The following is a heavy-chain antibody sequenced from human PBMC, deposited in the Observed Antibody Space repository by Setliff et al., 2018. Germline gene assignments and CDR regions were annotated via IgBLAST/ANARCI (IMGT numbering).Heavy chain of an antibody. V-gene: IGHV3-7*01. CDR2: IKQDGSVK. CDR3: ARIYYYDNIGYYHDAFDI. D-gene: IGHD3-22*01. J-gene: IGHJ3*02. CDR1: GFSFSSHW. Sequence: GGSLTLSCAASGFSFSSHWMSWVRQAPGKGLEWVANIKQDGSVKNYVDSVKGRFTISRDNAKNSLYLQMNRLRAEDTAVYYCARIYYYDNIGYYHDAFDIWGQGTMVTVSS.